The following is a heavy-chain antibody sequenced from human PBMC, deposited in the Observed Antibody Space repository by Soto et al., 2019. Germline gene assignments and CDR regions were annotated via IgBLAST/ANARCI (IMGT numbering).Heavy chain of an antibody. CDR1: GGSVSSGSYY. CDR2: IYYSGST. D-gene: IGHD5-18*01. CDR3: ARDRGIQLWFDFDY. J-gene: IGHJ4*02. V-gene: IGHV4-61*01. Sequence: SETLSLTCTVSGGSVSSGSYYWSWIRQPPGKGLEWIGYIYYSGSTNYNPSLKSRVTISVDTSKNQFSLKLSSVTAADTAVYYCARDRGIQLWFDFDYWGQGTLVPVSS.